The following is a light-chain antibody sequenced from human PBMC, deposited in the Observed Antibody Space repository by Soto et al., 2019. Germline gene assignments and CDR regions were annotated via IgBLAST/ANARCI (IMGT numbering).Light chain of an antibody. J-gene: IGLJ3*02. Sequence: QSVLTQPPSASGTPGQRVTISCSGSSSNIGSNTVNWYQQLPGTAPKLLIYSNNQRPSGVPDRFSGSKSGTSASLAISGLQSEDEAEYYCAAWDDSLNGQWVFGGGTKHTVL. V-gene: IGLV1-44*01. CDR2: SNN. CDR3: AAWDDSLNGQWV. CDR1: SSNIGSNT.